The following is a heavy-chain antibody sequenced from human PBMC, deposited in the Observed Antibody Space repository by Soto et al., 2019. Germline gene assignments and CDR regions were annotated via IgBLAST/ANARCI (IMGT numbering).Heavy chain of an antibody. CDR1: GYSITAHF. V-gene: IGHV1-2*02. J-gene: IGHJ1*01. Sequence: QVRLVQSGAEVKKPGASVKVSCKASGYSITAHFLHWVRQAPGEGLEWMGWINPKSGDTDYAQKFQDRVTMSRATAINTAYMQLRRLTSDDTALYFCATDDGQYFGSVWGQGTLVTVSS. CDR3: ATDDGQYFGSV. D-gene: IGHD3-10*01. CDR2: INPKSGDT.